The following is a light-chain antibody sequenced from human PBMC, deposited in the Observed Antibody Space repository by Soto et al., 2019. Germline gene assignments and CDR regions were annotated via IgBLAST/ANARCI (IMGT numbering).Light chain of an antibody. CDR2: GVS. J-gene: IGKJ1*01. Sequence: EIILTQSPGTLALSPGEGATLSCRASQTVNRNYLAWYHQRPGQPPRLLIYGVSSRASGVPDRFSGDGSGTEFTLTIGRLDPEDFGVYYCQQYIDSPRTFGQGTRVEVK. CDR3: QQYIDSPRT. CDR1: QTVNRNY. V-gene: IGKV3-20*01.